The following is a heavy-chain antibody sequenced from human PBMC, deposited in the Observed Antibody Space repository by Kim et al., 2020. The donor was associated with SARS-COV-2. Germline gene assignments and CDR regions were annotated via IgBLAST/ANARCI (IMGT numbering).Heavy chain of an antibody. CDR1: EITFSCSG. CDR3: AQDLKMGHCSGWYYDYYG. J-gene: IGHJ6*01. CDR2: ISYDGRTK. D-gene: IGHD6-19*01. V-gene: IGHV3-30*18. Sequence: GGSLRLSCAASEITFSCSGMHWVRQAPGKGLEWVADISYDGRTKNYADSVKGRFTISRDNSKNSLYLQMNGLRDEDTAVYYCAQDLKMGHCSGWYYDYYG.